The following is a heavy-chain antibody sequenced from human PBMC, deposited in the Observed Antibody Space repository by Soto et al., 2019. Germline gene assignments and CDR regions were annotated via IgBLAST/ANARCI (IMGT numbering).Heavy chain of an antibody. V-gene: IGHV1-69*01. Sequence: QVQLVQSGAEVKKPGSSVKVSCKASGGTFSSYAISWVRQAPGQGLEWMGGIIPIFGTANYAQKFQGRVMITSDESTITAYMELSSLRSEDTAVYYCARDLADYGDHRVFGYWVQGPLVTVSS. J-gene: IGHJ4*02. CDR1: GGTFSSYA. D-gene: IGHD4-17*01. CDR2: IIPIFGTA. CDR3: ARDLADYGDHRVFGY.